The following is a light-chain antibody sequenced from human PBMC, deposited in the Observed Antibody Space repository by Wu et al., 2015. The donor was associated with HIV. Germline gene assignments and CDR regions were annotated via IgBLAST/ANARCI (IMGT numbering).Light chain of an antibody. Sequence: EIVLTQSPGTLSLSPGERATLSCRASQSLSASYLAWYQQKPGQAPRLLIYGASTRATGIPARFSGSGSGTEFTLTISSMQSEDFATYYCQQYYRYPYSFGQGTKLEI. V-gene: IGKV3-15*01. CDR1: QSLSASY. J-gene: IGKJ2*03. CDR3: QQYYRYPYS. CDR2: GAS.